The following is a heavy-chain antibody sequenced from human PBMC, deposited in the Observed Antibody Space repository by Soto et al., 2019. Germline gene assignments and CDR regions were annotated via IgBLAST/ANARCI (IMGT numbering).Heavy chain of an antibody. D-gene: IGHD6-19*01. Sequence: ASVKVSCKASGYIFTAYSMHWVGQAPGQGLEWMGWFNPNSGDTIYAQKFQGRVTLTGDTSISTAYMELYSLTSDDTAVYYCAREASAVISLDYWGQGTLVTVSS. CDR3: AREASAVISLDY. J-gene: IGHJ4*02. CDR1: GYIFTAYS. CDR2: FNPNSGDT. V-gene: IGHV1-2*02.